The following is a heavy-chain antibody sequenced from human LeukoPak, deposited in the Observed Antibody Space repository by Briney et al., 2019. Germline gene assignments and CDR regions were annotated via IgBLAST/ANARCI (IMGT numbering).Heavy chain of an antibody. Sequence: PGGSLRLSCAASGFTFSSYAMSWVRQAPGKGLEWVSAISGSGGSTYYADSVRGRFTISRDNSKNTLYLQMNSLRAEDTAVYYCAKGLTIFGNNWFDPWDQGTLVTVSS. V-gene: IGHV3-23*01. CDR3: AKGLTIFGNNWFDP. J-gene: IGHJ5*02. CDR2: ISGSGGST. CDR1: GFTFSSYA. D-gene: IGHD3-3*01.